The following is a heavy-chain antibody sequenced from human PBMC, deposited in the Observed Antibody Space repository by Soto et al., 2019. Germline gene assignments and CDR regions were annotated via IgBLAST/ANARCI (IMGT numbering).Heavy chain of an antibody. CDR1: GFTFSIYS. CDR2: VSGRGGST. CDR3: ARGDDIVTGPIFEY. V-gene: IGHV3-23*01. J-gene: IGHJ4*02. Sequence: EVQLLESGGGLVQPGGSLKLSCAASGFTFSIYSMSWVRQAPGKGLGWVSSVSGRGGSTYYADSVKGRFTISRDNSWNTLSLQMNSLRADDTAVYYCARGDDIVTGPIFEYWGQGTLVTVSS. D-gene: IGHD3-9*01.